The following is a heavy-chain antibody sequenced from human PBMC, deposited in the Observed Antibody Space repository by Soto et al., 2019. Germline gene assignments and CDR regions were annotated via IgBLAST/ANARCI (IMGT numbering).Heavy chain of an antibody. CDR2: ISGSGGST. V-gene: IGHV3-23*01. J-gene: IGHJ4*02. CDR1: GFTFSSYA. D-gene: IGHD3-10*01. Sequence: EVQLLESGGGLVQPGGSLRLSCAASGFTFSSYAMSWVRQAPGKGLEWVSAISGSGGSTYYADSVKGRFTISRDNSKNTLYLQMNSLRAEDTAVYYCARGSGSYYFFDYWGQGTLVTVSS. CDR3: ARGSGSYYFFDY.